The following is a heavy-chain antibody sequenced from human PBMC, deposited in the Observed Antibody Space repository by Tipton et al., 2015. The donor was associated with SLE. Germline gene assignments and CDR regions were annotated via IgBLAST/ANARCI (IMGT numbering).Heavy chain of an antibody. V-gene: IGHV3-53*01. CDR3: ASLSAPSDY. J-gene: IGHJ4*02. CDR2: IYAGGDIT. Sequence: SLRLSCAASGFTVSSNYLTWVRQAPGKGLEWVSVIYAGGDITFYADSVKGRFNISRDNAKNTLFLEMNSLRVDDTAVYYCASLSAPSDYWGQGTLVTVSS. CDR1: GFTVSSNY.